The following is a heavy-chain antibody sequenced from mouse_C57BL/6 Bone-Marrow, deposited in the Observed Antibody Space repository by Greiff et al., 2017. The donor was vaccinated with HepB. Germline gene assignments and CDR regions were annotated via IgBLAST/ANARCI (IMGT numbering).Heavy chain of an antibody. D-gene: IGHD1-1*01. CDR3: ATLRGFYYAMDY. V-gene: IGHV1-54*01. CDR1: GYAFTNYL. J-gene: IGHJ4*01. Sequence: QVQLQQSGAELVRPGTSVKVSCKASGYAFTNYLIEWVKQRPGQGLEWIGVINPGSGGTNYNEKFKGKATLTADKSSSTAYMQLSSLTSEDSAVYFCATLRGFYYAMDYWGQGTSVTVSS. CDR2: INPGSGGT.